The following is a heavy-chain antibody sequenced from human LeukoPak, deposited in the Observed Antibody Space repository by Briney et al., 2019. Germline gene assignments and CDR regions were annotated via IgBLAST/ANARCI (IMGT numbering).Heavy chain of an antibody. CDR2: IYETGST. CDR1: GYSISSGYY. Sequence: SETLSLTCTVSGYSISSGYYWGWIRQAPGRGLEWIGSIYETGSTYFNPSLKSRVTISVDTSKTQFSLKLSSVTAADTAVYYCARDSGTTGEVKFDPWGQGTLVTVSA. V-gene: IGHV4-38-2*02. CDR3: ARDSGTTGEVKFDP. J-gene: IGHJ5*02. D-gene: IGHD3-10*01.